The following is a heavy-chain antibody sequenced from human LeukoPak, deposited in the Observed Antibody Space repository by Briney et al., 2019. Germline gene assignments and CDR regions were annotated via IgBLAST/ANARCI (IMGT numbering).Heavy chain of an antibody. Sequence: GGSLRLSCAASGFTFSTYAMNWVRQAPGKGLEWVSSISSSSSYIFYADSVKGRFTISRDNAKNSLYLQMNSLRAEDTAVYYCARGRMGYYSDVWGQGTTVTVSS. V-gene: IGHV3-21*01. CDR1: GFTFSTYA. CDR3: ARGRMGYYSDV. D-gene: IGHD3-10*01. J-gene: IGHJ6*02. CDR2: ISSSSSYI.